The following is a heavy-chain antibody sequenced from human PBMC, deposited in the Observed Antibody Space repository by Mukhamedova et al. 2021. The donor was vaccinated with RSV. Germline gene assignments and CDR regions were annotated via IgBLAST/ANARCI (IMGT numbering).Heavy chain of an antibody. V-gene: IGHV3-73*01. CDR3: TKLWETIRANAFDV. D-gene: IGHD1-26*01. J-gene: IGHJ3*01. Sequence: VRQASGKGLEWVGRIRSNSNNYATAYAASVTGRFTISRDDSKNTAYLQMDSLKTEDTAVYYCTKLWETIRANAFDVWGQGTMVTV. CDR2: IRSNSNNYAT.